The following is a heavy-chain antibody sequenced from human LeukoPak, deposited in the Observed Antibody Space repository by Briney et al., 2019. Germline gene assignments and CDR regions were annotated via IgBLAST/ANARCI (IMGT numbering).Heavy chain of an antibody. CDR1: GGSFSGYY. Sequence: SETLSLTCAVYGGSFSGYYWSWTRQPPGKGLEWIGEINHSESTNYNPSLKSRVTISVDTSKNQFSLKLSSVTAADTAVYYCAASGVRGVIIPSFDYWGQGTLVTVSS. CDR2: INHSEST. J-gene: IGHJ4*02. V-gene: IGHV4-34*01. CDR3: AASGVRGVIIPSFDY. D-gene: IGHD3-10*01.